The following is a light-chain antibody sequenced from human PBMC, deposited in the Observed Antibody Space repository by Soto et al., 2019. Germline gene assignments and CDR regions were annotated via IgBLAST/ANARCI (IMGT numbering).Light chain of an antibody. CDR3: QSYDSSLSALWV. V-gene: IGLV1-40*01. CDR2: GNS. Sequence: QSVLTQPPSVSGAPGQRVTISCTGSSSNIGAGYDVHWYQQLPGTAPKLLIYGNSNRPSGVPDRFSGSKSGTSASLAIIGLQAEDEADYYCQSYDSSLSALWVFGGGTKLTVL. J-gene: IGLJ3*02. CDR1: SSNIGAGYD.